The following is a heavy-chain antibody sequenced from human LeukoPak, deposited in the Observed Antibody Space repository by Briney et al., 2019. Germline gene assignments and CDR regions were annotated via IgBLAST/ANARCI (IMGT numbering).Heavy chain of an antibody. Sequence: ESGPTLVKPTQTLTLTCTFSGFSLSTSGVGVGWIRQPPGKALEWLALIYWDDDKRYSPSLKSRLTITKDTSKNQVVLTMTNMDPVDTATYYCAHRQGLASPYYYGSGSYYFDYWGQGTLVTVSS. CDR3: AHRQGLASPYYYGSGSYYFDY. CDR1: GFSLSTSGVG. D-gene: IGHD3-10*01. CDR2: IYWDDDK. V-gene: IGHV2-5*02. J-gene: IGHJ4*02.